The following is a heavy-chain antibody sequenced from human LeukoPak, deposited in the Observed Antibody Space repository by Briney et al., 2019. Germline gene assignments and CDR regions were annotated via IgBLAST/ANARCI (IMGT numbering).Heavy chain of an antibody. J-gene: IGHJ4*02. V-gene: IGHV3-64*01. D-gene: IGHD4-17*01. CDR1: GFIFSAYT. CDR2: IRSKGGST. CDR3: ARGDDYVGFDY. Sequence: PGGSLRLSCAASGFIFSAYTMHWVRQAPGKGLEYVSGIRSKGGSTYYANSLKGRFTISRDSSKNTLYLQVGSLRTEDLAVYYCARGDDYVGFDYWGQGTLVTVSS.